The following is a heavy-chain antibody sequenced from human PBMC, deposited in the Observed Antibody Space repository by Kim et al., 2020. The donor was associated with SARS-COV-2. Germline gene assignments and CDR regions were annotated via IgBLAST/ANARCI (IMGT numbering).Heavy chain of an antibody. J-gene: IGHJ6*02. Sequence: GGSLRLSCAASGFTFSSYWMSWVRQAPGKGLEWVANIKHDGSEKYYADSVKGRFTISRDNAKNSLYLQMNSLRAEDTAVYYCAREGHYYGSGTGPYYYAMDVWGQGTTVTVSS. CDR3: AREGHYYGSGTGPYYYAMDV. V-gene: IGHV3-7*01. CDR1: GFTFSSYW. D-gene: IGHD3-10*01. CDR2: IKHDGSEK.